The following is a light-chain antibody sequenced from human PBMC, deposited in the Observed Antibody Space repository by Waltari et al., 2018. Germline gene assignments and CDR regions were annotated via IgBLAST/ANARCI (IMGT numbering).Light chain of an antibody. V-gene: IGLV2-23*01. J-gene: IGLJ3*02. Sequence: QSALTQPASVSGSPGQSITLSCTGTSSDVGNYNLVSWYQHYPGKAPKLLIYEDTKRPSGLPNRFSGSKSGNTASLTISGLQAEDEALYYCCSYASSATWVFGGGTKLTVL. CDR1: SSDVGNYNL. CDR3: CSYASSATWV. CDR2: EDT.